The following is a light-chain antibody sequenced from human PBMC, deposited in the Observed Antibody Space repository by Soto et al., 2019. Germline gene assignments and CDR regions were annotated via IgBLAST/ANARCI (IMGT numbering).Light chain of an antibody. CDR3: QQYNNWPPWT. CDR1: QRVSSN. J-gene: IGKJ1*01. Sequence: EIVMTQSPATLSVSPGERATLSCRASQRVSSNLAWYQQKTGQAPRLLIYGASTRATGIPARFSGSGSETEFTLTISSLQSEDFAVYYCQQYNNWPPWTFGQGTKVEIK. V-gene: IGKV3-15*01. CDR2: GAS.